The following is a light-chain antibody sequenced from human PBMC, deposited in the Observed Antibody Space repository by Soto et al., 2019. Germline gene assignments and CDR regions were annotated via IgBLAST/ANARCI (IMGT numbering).Light chain of an antibody. CDR3: QQYGSSRS. CDR1: QSVSSSY. V-gene: IGKV3-20*01. Sequence: EIVLTQSPGTLSLSPGERATLSCRASQSVSSSYLAWYQQKPGQAPRLLIYGASSRATGIPDRFSGSGSGTAFTLNISRLEPEDFAVYYCQQYGSSRSFGGGTKVEIK. J-gene: IGKJ4*01. CDR2: GAS.